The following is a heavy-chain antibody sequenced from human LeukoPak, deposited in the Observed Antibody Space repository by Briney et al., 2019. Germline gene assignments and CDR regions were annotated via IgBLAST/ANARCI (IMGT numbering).Heavy chain of an antibody. CDR3: AREEIVGTTRPDY. CDR2: IIPILGIA. CDR1: GGTFSSYG. J-gene: IGHJ4*02. Sequence: GASEKVSCKASGGTFSSYGINWVRQAPGQGLEWMGRIIPILGIANYAQKFQGRVTIIADKSTSTAYMELSSLRSEDTAVYYCAREEIVGTTRPDYWGQGTLVLVSS. D-gene: IGHD1-26*01. V-gene: IGHV1-69*04.